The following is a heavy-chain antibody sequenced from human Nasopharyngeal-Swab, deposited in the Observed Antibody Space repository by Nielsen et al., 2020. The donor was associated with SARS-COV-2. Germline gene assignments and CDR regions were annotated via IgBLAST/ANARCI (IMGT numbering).Heavy chain of an antibody. J-gene: IGHJ1*01. V-gene: IGHV3-30*03. CDR3: ARVESSSWYFQH. CDR1: GFTFSSFG. D-gene: IGHD6-13*01. Sequence: GGSLRLSCAASGFTFSSFGMHWVRQAPGKGLEWVAVISYDGSNKYYADSVKGRFTISRDNAKNSLYLQMNSLRAEDTAVYYCARVESSSWYFQHWGQGTLVTVPS. CDR2: ISYDGSNK.